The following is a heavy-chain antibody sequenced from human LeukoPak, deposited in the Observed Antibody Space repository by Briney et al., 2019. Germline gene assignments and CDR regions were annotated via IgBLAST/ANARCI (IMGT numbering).Heavy chain of an antibody. CDR2: IYYSGST. D-gene: IGHD3-16*01. Sequence: PSETLSLTCSVSDGSISSYYWSWIRQPPGKGLEWIGYIYYSGSTNYNPSLKSRVTISVDTSKNQFSLKLSSVTAADTAVYYCASGLLGGGHFDYWGQGTLVTVSS. CDR3: ASGLLGGGHFDY. CDR1: DGSISSYY. V-gene: IGHV4-59*01. J-gene: IGHJ4*02.